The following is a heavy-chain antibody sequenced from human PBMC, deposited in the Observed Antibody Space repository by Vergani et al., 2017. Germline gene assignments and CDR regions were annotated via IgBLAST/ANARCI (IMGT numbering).Heavy chain of an antibody. CDR2: IVPILDRK. J-gene: IGHJ6*02. CDR1: GGTFSSYT. V-gene: IGHV1-69*08. Sequence: QVHLEQSGAEMKKPGSSVKVSCKSSGGTFSSYTFIWVRLAPGQGLDWMGSIVPILDRKEYAQKFQGRVAITADTSTSTVYMELSSLRSEDTAVYYCARDLGRSRVNSHYGMGVWGQGTTVTVSS. CDR3: ARDLGRSRVNSHYGMGV. D-gene: IGHD4-23*01.